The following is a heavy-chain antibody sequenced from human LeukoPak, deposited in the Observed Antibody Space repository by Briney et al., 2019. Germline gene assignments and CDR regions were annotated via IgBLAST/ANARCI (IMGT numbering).Heavy chain of an antibody. D-gene: IGHD6-19*01. Sequence: GGSLRLSCAASGFTFSSFAMTWVRQAPGKGLEWVSVINTGGGTTDYADSVKGRFTISRDNSKNTLYLQMNSLRAEDTAVYYCAKGSGWYVWGQGTMVTVSS. CDR3: AKGSGWYV. CDR2: INTGGGTT. CDR1: GFTFSSFA. J-gene: IGHJ4*02. V-gene: IGHV3-23*01.